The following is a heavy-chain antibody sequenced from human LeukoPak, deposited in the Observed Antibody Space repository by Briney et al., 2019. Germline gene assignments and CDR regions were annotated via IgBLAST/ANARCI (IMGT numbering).Heavy chain of an antibody. J-gene: IGHJ3*02. D-gene: IGHD2-2*01. Sequence: SETLSLTCTVSGGSISSSSYYWSWIRQPAGKGLEWIGRIYTSGSTNYNPSLKSRVTMSVDTSKNQFSLKLSSVTAADTAVYYCARDGVQYCSSTSCYRAFDIWGQGTMVTVSS. V-gene: IGHV4-61*02. CDR2: IYTSGST. CDR1: GGSISSSSYY. CDR3: ARDGVQYCSSTSCYRAFDI.